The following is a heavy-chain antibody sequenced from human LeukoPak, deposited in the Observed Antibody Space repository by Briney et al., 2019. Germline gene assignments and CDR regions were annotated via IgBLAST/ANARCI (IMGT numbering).Heavy chain of an antibody. V-gene: IGHV4-38-2*02. Sequence: SETLSLTCTVSGYSISSGYYWGWIRQPPGKGLEWIGSIYHSGSTYYNPSLKSRVTISVDTSKNQFSLKLSSVTAADTAVYYCARDPERDYYDSSGYDYWGQGTLVTVSS. CDR1: GYSISSGYY. D-gene: IGHD3-22*01. CDR3: ARDPERDYYDSSGYDY. J-gene: IGHJ4*02. CDR2: IYHSGST.